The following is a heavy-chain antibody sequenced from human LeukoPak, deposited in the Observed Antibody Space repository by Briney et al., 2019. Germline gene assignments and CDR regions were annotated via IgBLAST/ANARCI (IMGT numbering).Heavy chain of an antibody. CDR1: GFTFSNYG. CDR2: ISYDGSYT. Sequence: GGSLRLSCEASGFTFSNYGMHWVRQAPGKGLEWVAFISYDGSYTYYADSAKGRFTISRDSSRNSLLLQMNTLRGNDTAVYYCATLEAVQLPYWFFDLWGRGTLVTVSS. V-gene: IGHV3-30*03. CDR3: ATLEAVQLPYWFFDL. J-gene: IGHJ2*01. D-gene: IGHD2-2*01.